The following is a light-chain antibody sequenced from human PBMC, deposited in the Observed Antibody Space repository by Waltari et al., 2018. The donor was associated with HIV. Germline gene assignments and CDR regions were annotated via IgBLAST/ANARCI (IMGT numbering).Light chain of an antibody. CDR2: DVD. V-gene: IGLV2-23*02. CDR1: RYDLAGSPL. Sequence: QSALTQPASVSGPPGQSLTISRTGPRYDLAGSPLVSCYQHHPGKAPRLIIFDVDKRPSGISDRFSGSKSGYTASLTISGLRTEDEADYFCCSKSTIYFGVLFGGGTTLTVL. J-gene: IGLJ2*01. CDR3: CSKSTIYFGVL.